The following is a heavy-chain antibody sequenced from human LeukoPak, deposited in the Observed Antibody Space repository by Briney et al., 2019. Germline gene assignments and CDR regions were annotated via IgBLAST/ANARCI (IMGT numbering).Heavy chain of an antibody. CDR3: ARGPQVTTWDY. D-gene: IGHD4-17*01. CDR1: GGSISSGGYS. J-gene: IGHJ4*02. CDR2: IYHTGST. V-gene: IGHV4-30-2*01. Sequence: SQTLSLTCAVSGGSISSGGYSWNWTRQPPGKGLEWIGYIYHTGSTYYNPSLKSRVTISVDMSKNQFSLKLNSVTAADTAVYYCARGPQVTTWDYWGQGTLVTVSS.